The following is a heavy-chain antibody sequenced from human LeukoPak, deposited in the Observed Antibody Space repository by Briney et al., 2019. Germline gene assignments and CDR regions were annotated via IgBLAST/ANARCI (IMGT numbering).Heavy chain of an antibody. J-gene: IGHJ4*02. Sequence: SETLSLTCTVSGGSISTYFWTWIRQPPGKGLEWIGYIYYNGDTNYDPSLKSRVTISLDTPKNQFSLKVRSVTTADTAVYYCARGPSGYHNTGGQGTLVTVSS. CDR1: GGSISTYF. CDR3: ARGPSGYHNT. CDR2: IYYNGDT. D-gene: IGHD5-12*01. V-gene: IGHV4-59*01.